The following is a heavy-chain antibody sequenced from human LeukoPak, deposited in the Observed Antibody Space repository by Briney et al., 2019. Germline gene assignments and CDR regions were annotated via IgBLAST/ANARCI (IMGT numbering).Heavy chain of an antibody. Sequence: GGSLRLSCAASGFTFSSYSVNWVRQAPGKGLEWVSSISSSSSYVYYADSVKGRLTISRDNGKSSLYLQMNSLRAEDTAVYYCARDLGYYYYYMDVWGKGTTVTVSS. CDR3: ARDLGYYYYYMDV. CDR2: ISSSSSYV. CDR1: GFTFSSYS. J-gene: IGHJ6*03. V-gene: IGHV3-21*01.